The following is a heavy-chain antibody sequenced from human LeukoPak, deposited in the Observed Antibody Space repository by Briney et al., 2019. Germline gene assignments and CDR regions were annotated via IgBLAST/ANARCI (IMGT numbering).Heavy chain of an antibody. J-gene: IGHJ6*03. CDR1: GYSISSGYY. Sequence: SETLSLTCAVSGYSISSGYYWGWIRQPPGKGPEWIGIIYQSGSTFYNPSLKTRVTISVDTSKNQFSLTLSSVTAADTAVYYCARIFGSGNENYFYYMDVWGKGTTVTVSS. CDR3: ARIFGSGNENYFYYMDV. V-gene: IGHV4-38-2*01. D-gene: IGHD3-10*01. CDR2: IYQSGST.